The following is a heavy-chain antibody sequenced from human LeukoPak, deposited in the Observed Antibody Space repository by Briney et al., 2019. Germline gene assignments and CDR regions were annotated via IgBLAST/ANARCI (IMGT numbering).Heavy chain of an antibody. CDR3: AREGGPYRPLDY. J-gene: IGHJ4*02. D-gene: IGHD3-16*01. CDR1: GGSITQTNY. Sequence: SGTLSLTCDVSGGSITQTNYWAWVRQLPGKGLEWIGEVNLQGSTNYNPSLMGRVAISVDTSENHVSLQLTSVTAADTAVYYCAREGGPYRPLDYSGQGTLVTVS. V-gene: IGHV4-4*02. CDR2: VNLQGST.